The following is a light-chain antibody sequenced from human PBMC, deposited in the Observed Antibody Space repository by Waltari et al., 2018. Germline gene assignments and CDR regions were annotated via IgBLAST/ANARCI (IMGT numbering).Light chain of an antibody. CDR2: QDN. J-gene: IGLJ1*01. CDR1: KLGDKF. V-gene: IGLV3-1*01. Sequence: SYDLARPPSVSVSPGQTANITCSGNKLGDKFASWYQQKSGQSPVLVIYQDNKRPSGIPERFSGSNSGNTATLTISGTQALDEADYYCQAWDSSTGVFGTGNKVIVL. CDR3: QAWDSSTGV.